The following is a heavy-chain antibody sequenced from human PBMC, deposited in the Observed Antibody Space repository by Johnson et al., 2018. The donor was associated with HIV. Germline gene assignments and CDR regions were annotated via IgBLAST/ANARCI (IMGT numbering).Heavy chain of an antibody. V-gene: IGHV3-30*03. CDR3: ARGEYYYDSSGYSNTPDAFDI. CDR2: ISYDGSNK. D-gene: IGHD3-22*01. CDR1: GFTFSSYG. J-gene: IGHJ3*02. Sequence: QVQLVESGGGVVQPGRSLRLSCAASGFTFSSYGMHWVRQAPGKGLEWVAVISYDGSNKYYADSEKGRFTISRDNSKNTLYLQMNSLRAEDTAVYYCARGEYYYDSSGYSNTPDAFDIWGQGTMVTVSS.